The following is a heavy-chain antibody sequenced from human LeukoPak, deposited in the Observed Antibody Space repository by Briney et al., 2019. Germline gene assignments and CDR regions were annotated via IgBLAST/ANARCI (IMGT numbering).Heavy chain of an antibody. J-gene: IGHJ4*02. V-gene: IGHV4-34*01. D-gene: IGHD6-6*01. CDR2: INHSGST. CDR1: GGSFSGYY. CDR3: ARKGWQLVHNY. Sequence: SETLSLTCAVYGGSFSGYYWSWIRQPPGKGLEWIGEINHSGSTNYNPSLKSRVTISVDTSKNQFSLKLSSVTAADTAVYYCARKGWQLVHNYWGQGTLVTVSS.